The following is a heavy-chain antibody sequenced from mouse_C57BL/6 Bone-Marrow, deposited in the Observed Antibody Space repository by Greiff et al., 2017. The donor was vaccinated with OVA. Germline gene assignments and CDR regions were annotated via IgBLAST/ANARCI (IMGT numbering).Heavy chain of an antibody. Sequence: EVKLMESGTVLARPGASVKMSCKTSGYTFTSYWMHWVKQRPGQGLEWIGAIYPGNSDTSYNQKFKGKAKLTAVTSASTAYMELSSLTNEDSAVYYCTRGRYDHGDFDYWGQGTTLTVSS. CDR2: IYPGNSDT. CDR1: GYTFTSYW. D-gene: IGHD2-4*01. J-gene: IGHJ2*01. CDR3: TRGRYDHGDFDY. V-gene: IGHV1-5*01.